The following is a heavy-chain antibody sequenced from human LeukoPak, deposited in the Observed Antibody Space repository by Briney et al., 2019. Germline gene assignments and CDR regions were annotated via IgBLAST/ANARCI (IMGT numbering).Heavy chain of an antibody. CDR1: GGSISSGGYY. CDR2: IYYSGST. V-gene: IGHV4-31*03. J-gene: IGHJ5*02. Sequence: SETLSLTCTVSGGSISSGGYYWSWIRQHPGKGLEWIGYIYYSGSTYYNPSLKSRVTISVDTSKNQFSLKLSSVTAADTAVYYCARDLGDYCSSTSCYANWFDPWGQGTLVTVSS. D-gene: IGHD2-2*01. CDR3: ARDLGDYCSSTSCYANWFDP.